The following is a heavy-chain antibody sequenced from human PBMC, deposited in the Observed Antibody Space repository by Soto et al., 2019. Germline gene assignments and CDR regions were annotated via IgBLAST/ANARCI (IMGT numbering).Heavy chain of an antibody. CDR3: ARQGQQLVVGKPQPWNWFDP. J-gene: IGHJ5*02. D-gene: IGHD6-13*01. CDR1: GYSFTSYW. V-gene: IGHV5-51*01. CDR2: IYPGDSDT. Sequence: PGESLKISCKGSGYSFTSYWIGWVRQMPGKGLEWMGIIYPGDSDTRYSPSFQGQVTISADKSISTAYLQWSSLKASDTAMYYCARQGQQLVVGKPQPWNWFDPWGQGTLVTVSS.